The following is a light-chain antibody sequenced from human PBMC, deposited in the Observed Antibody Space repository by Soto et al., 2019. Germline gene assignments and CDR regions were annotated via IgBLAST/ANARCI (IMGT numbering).Light chain of an antibody. CDR1: QSVSSW. J-gene: IGKJ1*01. CDR2: KAS. CDR3: QQYNSYPWT. Sequence: DIQMTQSPSTLSASVGDRVTITCRASQSVSSWLAWFRQKPGRAPKLLIHKASTLESGVPSRFSGSGSGAEFSLTISSLQPDDFATYYCQQYNSYPWTFGQGTKVDIK. V-gene: IGKV1-5*03.